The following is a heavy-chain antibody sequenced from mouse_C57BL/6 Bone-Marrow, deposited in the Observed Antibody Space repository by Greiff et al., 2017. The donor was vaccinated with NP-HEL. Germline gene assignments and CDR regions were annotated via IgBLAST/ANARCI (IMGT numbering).Heavy chain of an antibody. Sequence: EVKLEESGGDLVKPGGSLKLSCAASGFTFSSYGMSWVRQTPDKRLEWVATISSGGSYTYYPDSVKGRFTISRDNAKNTLYLQMSSLKSEDTAMYYCASRAYWGQGTLVTVSA. CDR3: ASRAY. V-gene: IGHV5-6*02. J-gene: IGHJ3*01. CDR1: GFTFSSYG. CDR2: ISSGGSYT.